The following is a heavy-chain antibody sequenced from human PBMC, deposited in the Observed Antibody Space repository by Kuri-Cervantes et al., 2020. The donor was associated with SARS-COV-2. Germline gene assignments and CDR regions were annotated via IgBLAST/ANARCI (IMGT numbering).Heavy chain of an antibody. J-gene: IGHJ6*02. CDR2: IYSGGSST. CDR3: ASMVRGNYGIDV. D-gene: IGHD3-10*01. V-gene: IGHV3-23*03. CDR1: GFTFSSYA. Sequence: GGSRRPSCAACGFTFSSYAMSWVRQAPGKGLQWVSVIYSGGSSTYYADSVKGRFTITRDNSKNTLYLQMNSLRDEDTAVYYCASMVRGNYGIDVCGQWATVTVSS.